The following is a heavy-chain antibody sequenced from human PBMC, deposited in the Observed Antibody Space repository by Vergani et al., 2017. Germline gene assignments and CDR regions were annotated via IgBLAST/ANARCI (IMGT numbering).Heavy chain of an antibody. CDR3: ARGSTVTYYYYYGMDV. Sequence: QVQLQESGPGLVKPSETLSLTCTVSGGSISSYYWSWLRQPPGKGLEWIGYIYYSGSTNYNPSLKSRVTISVDTSKNQFSLKLSSVTAADTAVYYCARGSTVTYYYYYGMDVWGQGTTVTVSS. J-gene: IGHJ6*02. V-gene: IGHV4-59*01. CDR2: IYYSGST. D-gene: IGHD4-17*01. CDR1: GGSISSYY.